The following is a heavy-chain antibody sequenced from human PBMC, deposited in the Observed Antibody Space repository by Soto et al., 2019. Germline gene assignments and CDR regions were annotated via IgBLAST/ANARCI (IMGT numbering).Heavy chain of an antibody. V-gene: IGHV1-69*13. CDR3: ARDPARFSTYYYDSSGHFNWFDP. Sequence: SVKVSCKASGGTFSSYAISWVRQAPGQGLEWMGGIIPIFGTANYAQKFQGRVTITADESTSTAYMELSSLRSEDTAVYYCARDPARFSTYYYDSSGHFNWFDPWGQGTLVTVSS. CDR2: IIPIFGTA. J-gene: IGHJ5*02. D-gene: IGHD3-22*01. CDR1: GGTFSSYA.